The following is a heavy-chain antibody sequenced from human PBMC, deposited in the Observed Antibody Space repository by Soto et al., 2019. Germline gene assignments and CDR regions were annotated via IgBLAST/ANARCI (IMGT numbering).Heavy chain of an antibody. CDR3: AHRRAVAGSGYFQH. J-gene: IGHJ1*01. CDR1: GFSLSTSGVG. Sequence: SGPTLVNPTQTLTLTCTFSGFSLSTSGVGVGWIRQPPGKALEWLAPIYWNDDKRYSPSLKSRFTITKDTSKNQVVLTMTNMDPVDTATYYCAHRRAVAGSGYFQHWGQGTLVTVSS. D-gene: IGHD6-19*01. V-gene: IGHV2-5*01. CDR2: IYWNDDK.